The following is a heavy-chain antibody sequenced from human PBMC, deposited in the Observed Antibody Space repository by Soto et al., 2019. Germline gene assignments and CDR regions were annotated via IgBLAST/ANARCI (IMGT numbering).Heavy chain of an antibody. CDR3: ARHLSVRGVSFTDY. CDR1: GGSISSYY. V-gene: IGHV4-59*08. D-gene: IGHD3-10*01. J-gene: IGHJ4*02. Sequence: PSETLSLTCTVSGGSISSYYWSWIRQPPGKGLEWIGYIYYSGSTNYNPSLKSRVTISVDTSKNQFSLKLSSVTAADTAVYYCARHLSVRGVSFTDYWGQGTLVTVSS. CDR2: IYYSGST.